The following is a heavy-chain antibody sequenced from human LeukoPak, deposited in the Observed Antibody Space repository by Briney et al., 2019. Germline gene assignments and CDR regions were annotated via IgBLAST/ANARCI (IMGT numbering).Heavy chain of an antibody. D-gene: IGHD3-10*01. CDR1: GDSFSSYA. J-gene: IGHJ4*02. Sequence: SVKVSCKASGDSFSSYALSWVRQAPGQGLEWMGMIIPILDIKTYAERFQDRVTITADEDTSTVYMELSSLRSEDTALYYCARDSRPYYTGSGSYYKIGRFDYWGQGTGVTVSS. CDR2: IIPILDIK. CDR3: ARDSRPYYTGSGSYYKIGRFDY. V-gene: IGHV1-69*04.